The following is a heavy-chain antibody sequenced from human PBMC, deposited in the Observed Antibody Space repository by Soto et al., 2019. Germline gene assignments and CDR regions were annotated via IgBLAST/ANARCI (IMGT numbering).Heavy chain of an antibody. CDR1: GFSLTTSGVS. J-gene: IGHJ4*02. Sequence: SGPTLVNPTQTLTLTCTFSGFSLTTSGVSVGWIRQPPGKALEWLAFIYWNDDKRYSPSLKSRLTITKDNSKKQVVLTMTNMDPVDTATYYCAYRVGSRGSFDYWGQGTLVTVSS. CDR3: AYRVGSRGSFDY. CDR2: IYWNDDK. D-gene: IGHD6-25*01. V-gene: IGHV2-5*01.